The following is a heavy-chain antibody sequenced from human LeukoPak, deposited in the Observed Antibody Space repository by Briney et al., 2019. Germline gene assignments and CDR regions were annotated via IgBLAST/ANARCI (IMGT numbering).Heavy chain of an antibody. J-gene: IGHJ3*02. V-gene: IGHV3-30*18. Sequence: GGSLRLSCAASGFTFSSYGMHWFRQAPAKGGEWVAVISYDRNNKYYADSVKGRFTISRDNSKNTLYLQMNSLRAEDTAVHYCAKEVPDAFAIWGQGTLPTLSS. CDR2: ISYDRNNK. CDR3: AKEVPDAFAI. CDR1: GFTFSSYG.